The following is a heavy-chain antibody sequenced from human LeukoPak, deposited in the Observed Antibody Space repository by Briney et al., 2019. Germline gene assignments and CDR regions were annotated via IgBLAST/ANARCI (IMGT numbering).Heavy chain of an antibody. D-gene: IGHD5-18*01. CDR2: IGTAGDT. V-gene: IGHV3-13*01. Sequence: PGGSLRLSCAASGFTFSSYDMHWVRQATGKGLEWVSAIGTAGDTYYPGSVKGRFTISRENAKNSLYLQRNSLRAGDTAVYYWARADTGMGDGLGYWGQGTLVTVSS. CDR3: ARADTGMGDGLGY. J-gene: IGHJ4*02. CDR1: GFTFSSYD.